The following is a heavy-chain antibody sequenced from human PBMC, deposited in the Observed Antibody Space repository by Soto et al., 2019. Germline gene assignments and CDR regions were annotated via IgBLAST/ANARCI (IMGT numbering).Heavy chain of an antibody. J-gene: IGHJ4*02. V-gene: IGHV1-3*01. D-gene: IGHD3-3*01. CDR1: GYTFTSYA. CDR2: INAGNGNT. Sequence: ASVKVSCKASGYTFTSYAMHWVRQAPGQRLEWMGWINAGNGNTKYSQKFQGRVTITRDTSASTAYMELSSLRSEDTAVYYCARGGIYDFWSGYYNYFDSCGQGTLVTVSS. CDR3: ARGGIYDFWSGYYNYFDS.